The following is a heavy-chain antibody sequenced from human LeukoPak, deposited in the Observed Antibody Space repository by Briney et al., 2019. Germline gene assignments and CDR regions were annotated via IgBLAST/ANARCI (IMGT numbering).Heavy chain of an antibody. D-gene: IGHD3-22*01. CDR1: GFTFTRYT. CDR2: ISPYNGNT. CDR3: ARDRGAEWLLLPIDAFDI. Sequence: ASVKVSCRTSGFTFTRYTISWLRQAPGQGLEWVGWISPYNGNTNYAQKVQGRVTMTTDTSTSSAYMELRSLRSDDTAVYYCARDRGAEWLLLPIDAFDIWGQGTMVTVSS. V-gene: IGHV1-18*01. J-gene: IGHJ3*02.